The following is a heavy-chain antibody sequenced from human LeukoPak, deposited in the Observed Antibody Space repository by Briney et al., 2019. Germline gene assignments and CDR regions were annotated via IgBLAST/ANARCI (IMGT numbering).Heavy chain of an antibody. CDR1: GGSISSGGYY. V-gene: IGHV4-31*03. CDR2: IYYSGST. D-gene: IGHD6-13*01. CDR3: ARDVYSSSWGYFDY. Sequence: SETLSLTCTVSGGSISSGGYYWSWIRQHPGKGLEWIGYIYYSGSTYYNPSLKSRVTISVDTSKNQFSLKLSSVTAADTAVYYCARDVYSSSWGYFDYWGQGTLVTVSS. J-gene: IGHJ4*02.